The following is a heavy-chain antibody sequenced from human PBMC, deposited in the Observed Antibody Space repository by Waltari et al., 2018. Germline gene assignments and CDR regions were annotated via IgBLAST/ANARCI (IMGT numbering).Heavy chain of an antibody. J-gene: IGHJ3*01. V-gene: IGHV4-39*01. Sequence: QLQLQESGPGLVKPSETLSLTCSVPGDSITSNRHYWGWIRQPPGQGLEWIGTVSCSGATYSSPSLRSRVTISRDTSKNQLSLKLGSVTAADTAVYYCATYIGASVGTAAFDVWGQGTMVTVSS. CDR1: GDSITSNRHY. CDR2: VSCSGAT. CDR3: ATYIGASVGTAAFDV. D-gene: IGHD5-12*01.